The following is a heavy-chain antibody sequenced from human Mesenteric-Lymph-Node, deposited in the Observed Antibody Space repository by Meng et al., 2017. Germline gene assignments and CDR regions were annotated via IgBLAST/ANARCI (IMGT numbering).Heavy chain of an antibody. CDR3: ARGSPVRRYFDWPPRPFDP. CDR2: IIPIFGTA. D-gene: IGHD3-9*01. V-gene: IGHV1-69*13. J-gene: IGHJ5*02. Sequence: SVKVSCKASGGTFSSYAISWVRQAPGQGLEWMGGIIPIFGTANYAQKFQGRVTITADESTGTAYMELSSLRSEDTAVYYCARGSPVRRYFDWPPRPFDPWGQGTLVTVSS. CDR1: GGTFSSYA.